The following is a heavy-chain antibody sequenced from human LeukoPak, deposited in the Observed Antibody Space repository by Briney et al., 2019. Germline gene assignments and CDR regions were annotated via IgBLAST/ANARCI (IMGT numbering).Heavy chain of an antibody. J-gene: IGHJ5*02. CDR1: GGTLSTHA. CDR2: IILISPTA. CDR3: ATGRGADTPLVGWFNT. Sequence: GASVKVSCKASGGTLSTHAVSWVRQAPGQGLEWMGGIILISPTANYAQKFQDRVTITMDQYTTYMELSSLRSDDTAVYYCATGRGADTPLVGWFNTWGQGTLVTVSS. V-gene: IGHV1-69*05. D-gene: IGHD5-18*01.